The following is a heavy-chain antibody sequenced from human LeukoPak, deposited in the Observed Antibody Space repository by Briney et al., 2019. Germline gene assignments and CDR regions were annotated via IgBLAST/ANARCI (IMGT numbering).Heavy chain of an antibody. CDR3: ARDENNSGTYYDAFDI. Sequence: GGSLRLSCAASGFTFSTYSMNSVRQAPGKGLEWVSYISSSGNTIYYADSVKGQFTISRDNAKNSLYLQINSLRAEDAAVYYCARDENNSGTYYDAFDIWGQGTMVTVSS. CDR2: ISSSGNTI. V-gene: IGHV3-48*01. CDR1: GFTFSTYS. J-gene: IGHJ3*02. D-gene: IGHD1-26*01.